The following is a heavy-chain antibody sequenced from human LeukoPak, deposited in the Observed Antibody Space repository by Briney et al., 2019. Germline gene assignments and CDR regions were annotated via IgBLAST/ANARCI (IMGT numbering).Heavy chain of an antibody. D-gene: IGHD1-26*01. CDR2: IKQDGSEK. CDR1: GFTFSSYW. Sequence: PGGSLRLSCAASGFTFSSYWMSWVRQAPGKGLEWVANIKQDGSEKYYVDSVKGRFTISRDNAKNSLYLQMNSLRAEDTAVYYCAKGSFTGSYYALYYYYGMDVWGQGTTVTVSS. J-gene: IGHJ6*02. CDR3: AKGSFTGSYYALYYYYGMDV. V-gene: IGHV3-7*01.